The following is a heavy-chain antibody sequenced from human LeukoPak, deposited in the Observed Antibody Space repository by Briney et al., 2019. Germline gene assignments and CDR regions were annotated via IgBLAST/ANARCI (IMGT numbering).Heavy chain of an antibody. V-gene: IGHV1-2*02. Sequence: ASVKVSCKASGYSFTAYYMHWVRQAPGQGLEWMGWINPNSGGTNYAQKFQGRVTMTTDTSTSTAYMELRSLRSDDTAVYYCARVEFDPKWLHTFIDYWGQGTLVTVSS. CDR3: ARVEFDPKWLHTFIDY. CDR1: GYSFTAYY. CDR2: INPNSGGT. D-gene: IGHD5-12*01. J-gene: IGHJ4*02.